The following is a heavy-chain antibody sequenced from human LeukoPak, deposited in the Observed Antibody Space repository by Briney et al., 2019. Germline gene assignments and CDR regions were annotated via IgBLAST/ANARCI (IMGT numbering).Heavy chain of an antibody. J-gene: IGHJ4*02. V-gene: IGHV3-23*01. CDR2: VIGSSGAT. Sequence: GGSLRLSCAASGFSFTMYAMNWVRQAPGKGLEWVAVVIGSSGATDYADSVKGRFTISRDNSKNTLFLQMDSLRAEDTAIYYCAKGAYDFREIAYFDYWGQGALVTVSS. D-gene: IGHD3-3*01. CDR1: GFSFTMYA. CDR3: AKGAYDFREIAYFDY.